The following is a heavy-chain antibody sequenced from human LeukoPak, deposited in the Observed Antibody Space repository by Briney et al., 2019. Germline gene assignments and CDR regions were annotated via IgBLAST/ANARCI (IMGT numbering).Heavy chain of an antibody. D-gene: IGHD3-3*01. J-gene: IGHJ4*02. CDR3: ASGPRITFWSGYYTEY. CDR2: INNGGDTT. Sequence: PGGSLRLSCAASGFTFSNHAMSWVRQAPGKGLEWVAVINNGGDTTYYADSVKGRFTVSRDNSKSTLYLQMTSLRAEDTAVYYCASGPRITFWSGYYTEYWGQGTLVTVSS. V-gene: IGHV3-23*01. CDR1: GFTFSNHA.